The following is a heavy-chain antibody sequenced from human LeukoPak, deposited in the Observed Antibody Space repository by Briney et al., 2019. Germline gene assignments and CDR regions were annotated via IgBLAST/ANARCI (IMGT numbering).Heavy chain of an antibody. CDR3: ARDLYDFWSGFTGHYFDY. CDR2: IWYDGSNK. CDR1: GFTFSSYG. D-gene: IGHD3-3*01. Sequence: GGSLRLSCAASGFTFSSYGMHWVRQAPGKGLEWVAVIWYDGSNKYYADSVKGRSTISRDNSKNTLYLQMNSLRAEDTAVYYCARDLYDFWSGFTGHYFDYWGQGTLVTVSS. J-gene: IGHJ4*02. V-gene: IGHV3-33*01.